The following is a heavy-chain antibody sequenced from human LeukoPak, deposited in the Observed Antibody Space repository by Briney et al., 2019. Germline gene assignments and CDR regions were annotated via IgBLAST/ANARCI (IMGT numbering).Heavy chain of an antibody. J-gene: IGHJ4*02. V-gene: IGHV5-51*01. Sequence: GESLKISCKGSGYSFTSFWIGWVRQMPGKGLEWMGIIYPGDSDTRYSPSFQGQVTISADKSISTAYLQWSSLKASDTAMYYCARSFTYYYDSSGYHYQDYWGQGTLVTVSS. CDR1: GYSFTSFW. D-gene: IGHD3-22*01. CDR2: IYPGDSDT. CDR3: ARSFTYYYDSSGYHYQDY.